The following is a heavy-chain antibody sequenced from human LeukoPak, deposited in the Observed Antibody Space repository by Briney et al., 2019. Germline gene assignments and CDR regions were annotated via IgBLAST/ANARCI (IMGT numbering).Heavy chain of an antibody. CDR2: TYYRSKWYN. Sequence: SQTLSLTCAISGDSVSSNSAAWNWIRQSPSRGLEWLGRTYYRSKWYNDYAVSVKSRIIINPDTSKNQFSLQLNSVTPEDTAVYYCARVLYCSGGSCYSNYGMDVWGQGTTVTVSS. D-gene: IGHD2-15*01. J-gene: IGHJ6*02. V-gene: IGHV6-1*01. CDR1: GDSVSSNSAA. CDR3: ARVLYCSGGSCYSNYGMDV.